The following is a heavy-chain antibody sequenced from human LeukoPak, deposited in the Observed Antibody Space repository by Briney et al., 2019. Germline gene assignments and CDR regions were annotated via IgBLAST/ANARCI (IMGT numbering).Heavy chain of an antibody. CDR2: ISSSSSYI. J-gene: IGHJ4*02. D-gene: IGHD6-13*01. CDR3: ARGHSSSWYPDFYFDY. Sequence: PGGSLRLSCAASGFTFSSYSMNWVRQAPGKGLEWVSSISSSSSYIYYADSVKGRFTISRDNSKNTLYLQMNSLRAEDTAVYYCARGHSSSWYPDFYFDYWGQGTLVTVSS. V-gene: IGHV3-21*04. CDR1: GFTFSSYS.